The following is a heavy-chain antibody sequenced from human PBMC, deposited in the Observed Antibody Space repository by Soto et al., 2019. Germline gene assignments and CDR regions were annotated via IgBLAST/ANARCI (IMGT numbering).Heavy chain of an antibody. CDR2: IYPGDSDT. CDR3: AVVKDMATIDGAFDI. D-gene: IGHD5-12*01. Sequence: RGESLKISCKGSGYSFTSYWIGWVRQMPGKGLEWMGIIYPGDSDTRYSPSFQGQVTISADKSISTAYLQWSSLKASDTAMYYCAVVKDMATIDGAFDIWGQGTMVTV. CDR1: GYSFTSYW. J-gene: IGHJ3*02. V-gene: IGHV5-51*01.